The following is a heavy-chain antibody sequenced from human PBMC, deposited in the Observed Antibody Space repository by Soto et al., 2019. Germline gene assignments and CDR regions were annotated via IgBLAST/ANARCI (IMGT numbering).Heavy chain of an antibody. D-gene: IGHD5-12*01. Sequence: SVKVSCKASGGTFSSYAISWVRQAPGQGLEWMGGIIPIFGTANYAQKFQGRVTITADESTSTAYMELSSLRSEDTAVYYCAREDMATIKDYYYYGMDVWGQGTTVTVS. J-gene: IGHJ6*02. V-gene: IGHV1-69*13. CDR2: IIPIFGTA. CDR3: AREDMATIKDYYYYGMDV. CDR1: GGTFSSYA.